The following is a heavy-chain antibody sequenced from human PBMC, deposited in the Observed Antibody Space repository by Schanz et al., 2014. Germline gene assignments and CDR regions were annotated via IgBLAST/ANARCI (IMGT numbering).Heavy chain of an antibody. Sequence: VQLLESGGGLVRPGGSLRLSCAASGFTFSDYYMSWIRQAPGKGLEWVSYISSSSSYTNYADSVKGRFTISRDNSNNTVYLQMNTLRAEDTAVYYCAREDCSATSCYFRYWGQGTLVTVSS. CDR1: GFTFSDYY. CDR3: AREDCSATSCYFRY. CDR2: ISSSSSYT. V-gene: IGHV3-11*06. D-gene: IGHD2-21*01. J-gene: IGHJ4*02.